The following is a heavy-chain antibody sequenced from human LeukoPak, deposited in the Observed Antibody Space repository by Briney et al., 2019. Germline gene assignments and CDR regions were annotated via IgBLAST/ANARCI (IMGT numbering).Heavy chain of an antibody. CDR1: GDSVSNNNAA. V-gene: IGHV6-1*01. D-gene: IGHD2-15*01. J-gene: IGHJ4*02. CDR3: AREGRRISGGTLSLDY. Sequence: SQTLSLTCALSGDSVSNNNAAWNWIRQSPSRGLEWLGRTFYRSKWYYDYAVSVKSRITINSDTSKNQFSLQLTYVNPEDTAVYYCAREGRRISGGTLSLDYWGQGTLVTVSS. CDR2: TFYRSKWYY.